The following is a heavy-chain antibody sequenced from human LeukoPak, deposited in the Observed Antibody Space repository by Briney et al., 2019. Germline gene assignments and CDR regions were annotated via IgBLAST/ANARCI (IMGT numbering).Heavy chain of an antibody. CDR2: IYHSGST. CDR1: GYSISSGYY. V-gene: IGHV4-38-2*02. CDR3: AREIAVAGTSY. Sequence: SETLSLTCTVSGYSISSGYYWGWIRQPPGKGLEWIGSIYHSGSTYYNPSLKSRVTISVDTSKNQFSLKLSSVTAADTAVYYCAREIAVAGTSYWGQGTLVTVSS. D-gene: IGHD6-19*01. J-gene: IGHJ4*02.